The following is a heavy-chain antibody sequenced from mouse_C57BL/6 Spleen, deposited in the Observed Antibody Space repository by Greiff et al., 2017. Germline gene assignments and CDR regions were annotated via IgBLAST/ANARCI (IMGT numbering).Heavy chain of an antibody. D-gene: IGHD1-1*02. V-gene: IGHV5-6*01. Sequence: VQLQQSGGDLVKPGGSLKLSCAASGFTFSSYGMSWVRQTPDKRLEWVATISSGGSYTYYPDSVKGRFTISRDNAKNTLYLQMSSLKSEDTAMYYCARQGSYYFDYWGQGTTLTVSS. CDR3: ARQGSYYFDY. CDR2: ISSGGSYT. J-gene: IGHJ2*01. CDR1: GFTFSSYG.